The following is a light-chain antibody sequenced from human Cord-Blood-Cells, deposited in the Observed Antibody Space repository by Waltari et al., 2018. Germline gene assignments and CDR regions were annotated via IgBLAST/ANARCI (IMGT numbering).Light chain of an antibody. Sequence: EIVMTQSPATLSVSPGERATLSCRASQSVSSNLAWYQQKPGQAPRPLIYGASTRATGIPARFSGSGSGTEFTLTISSLQSEDFEVYYCQQYNNWPTWTFGQGTKVEIK. CDR2: GAS. CDR3: QQYNNWPTWT. J-gene: IGKJ1*01. V-gene: IGKV3-15*01. CDR1: QSVSSN.